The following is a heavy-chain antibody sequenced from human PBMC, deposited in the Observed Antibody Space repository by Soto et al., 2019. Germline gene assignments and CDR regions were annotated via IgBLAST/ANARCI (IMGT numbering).Heavy chain of an antibody. CDR2: IYYSGST. CDR3: ARAHRGYSYGFGPVYFDY. Sequence: QVQLQESGPGLVKPSQTLSLTCTVSGGPISSGGYYWSWIRQHPGKGLEWIGYIYYSGSTYYNPSLKSRVTISVDTSKNQFSLKLSSVTAADTAVYYCARAHRGYSYGFGPVYFDYWGQGTLVTVSS. V-gene: IGHV4-31*03. D-gene: IGHD5-18*01. J-gene: IGHJ4*02. CDR1: GGPISSGGYY.